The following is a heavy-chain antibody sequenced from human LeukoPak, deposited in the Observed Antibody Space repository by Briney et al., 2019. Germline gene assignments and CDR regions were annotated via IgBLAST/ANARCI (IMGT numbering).Heavy chain of an antibody. V-gene: IGHV3-53*01. CDR1: GFTFSSYS. J-gene: IGHJ4*02. D-gene: IGHD6-13*01. CDR2: LYSGGNT. CDR3: AREGASSSFGY. Sequence: GGSLRLSCAASGFTFSSYSMNWVRQAPGKGLEWVSVLYSGGNTYHADSVKGRFTISRDNSKNTLYLQMNSLRAEDTAVYYCAREGASSSFGYWGQGTLVTVSS.